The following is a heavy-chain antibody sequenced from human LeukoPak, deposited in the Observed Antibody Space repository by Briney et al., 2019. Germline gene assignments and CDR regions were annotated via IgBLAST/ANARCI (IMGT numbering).Heavy chain of an antibody. V-gene: IGHV1-2*02. CDR2: INPNSGGT. D-gene: IGHD3-3*01. J-gene: IGHJ4*02. CDR3: ATRGFWSGYYTGFELDY. Sequence: ASVKDSCKASGYTFTSYYMHWVRQAPGQGLEWMGWINPNSGGTNYAQKFQGRVTMTRDTSISTAYMELSRPRSDDTAVYYCATRGFWSGYYTGFELDYWGQGTLVTVSS. CDR1: GYTFTSYY.